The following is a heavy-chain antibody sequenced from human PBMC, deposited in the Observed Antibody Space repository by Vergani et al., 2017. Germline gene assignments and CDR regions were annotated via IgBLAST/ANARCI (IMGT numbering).Heavy chain of an antibody. CDR1: GGTFSSYT. Sequence: QVQLVQSGAEVKKPGSSVKVSCKASGGTFSSYTISWVRQAPGQGLEWMGRIIPILGIVNYAQKFQGRVTITADKSTSTAYMELSSLRSEDTAVYYCARGYPRSYYYGMDVWGQGTTVTVSS. CDR2: IIPILGIV. V-gene: IGHV1-69*02. J-gene: IGHJ6*02. D-gene: IGHD5-18*01. CDR3: ARGYPRSYYYGMDV.